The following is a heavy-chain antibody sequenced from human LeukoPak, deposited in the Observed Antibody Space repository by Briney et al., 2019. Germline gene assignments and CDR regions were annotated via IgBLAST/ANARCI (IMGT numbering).Heavy chain of an antibody. V-gene: IGHV3-23*01. CDR3: ASGDSSGYPYYFDY. D-gene: IGHD3-22*01. CDR1: GFTFSSYA. J-gene: IGHJ4*02. Sequence: GGSLRLSCAASGFTFSSYAMSWVRQAPGKGLEWVSAISGSGGSTYYADSVKGRFTIPRDNSKNTLYLQMNSLRAEDTAVYYCASGDSSGYPYYFDYWGQGTLVTVSS. CDR2: ISGSGGST.